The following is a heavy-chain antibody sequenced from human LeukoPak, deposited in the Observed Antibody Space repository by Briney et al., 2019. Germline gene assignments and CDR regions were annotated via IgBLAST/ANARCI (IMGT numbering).Heavy chain of an antibody. CDR3: ARGYCTNGVCRWGAFDI. CDR2: ISSSSSYI. J-gene: IGHJ3*02. V-gene: IGHV3-21*01. Sequence: GGSLRLSCAASGFTFSSYSMNWVRQAPGKGLEWVSSISSSSSYIYYADSVKGRFTISRDNAKNSLYLQMNSLRAEDTAVYYCARGYCTNGVCRWGAFDIWGQGTMVTVSS. CDR1: GFTFSSYS. D-gene: IGHD2-8*01.